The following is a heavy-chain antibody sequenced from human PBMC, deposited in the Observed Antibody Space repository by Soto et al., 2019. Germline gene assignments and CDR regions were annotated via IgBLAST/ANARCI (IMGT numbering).Heavy chain of an antibody. CDR2: ISAYNGNT. CDR3: ASSTPLNRWSDP. J-gene: IGHJ5*02. D-gene: IGHD2-2*01. Sequence: ASVKFSCKASGYTFTSYGISWVRQAPGQVLECMVWISAYNGNTNYXXKLQGRVXXTTDTSTSTAXMELRXLRSDDTAVYYCASSTPLNRWSDPWGQGTLVTVSS. CDR1: GYTFTSYG. V-gene: IGHV1-18*01.